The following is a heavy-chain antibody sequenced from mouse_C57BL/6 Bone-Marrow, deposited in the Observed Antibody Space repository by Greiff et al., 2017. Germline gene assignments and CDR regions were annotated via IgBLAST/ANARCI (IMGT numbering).Heavy chain of an antibody. CDR1: EYEFPSHD. D-gene: IGHD2-3*01. CDR2: INSDGGST. CDR3: ASYDGYVPWYFDV. V-gene: IGHV5-2*01. Sequence: EVKLVESGGGLVQPGESLKLSCESNEYEFPSHDMSWVRKTPEKRLELVAAINSDGGSTYYPDPMERRFIISRDNTKQTLYLQMSSLRSEDTAWYYCASYDGYVPWYFDVWGTGTTVTVSS. J-gene: IGHJ1*03.